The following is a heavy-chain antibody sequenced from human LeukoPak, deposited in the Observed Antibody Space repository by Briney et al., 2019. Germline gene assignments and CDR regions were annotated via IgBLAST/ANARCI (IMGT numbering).Heavy chain of an antibody. V-gene: IGHV3-21*01. CDR2: ISYTGTYI. D-gene: IGHD2-21*01. CDR1: AFSLSAYN. J-gene: IGHJ4*02. Sequence: GGSLRLSCAASAFSLSAYNMNWVRQAPGKGLEWVSSISYTGTYIYYADSVKGRFTISRDNAQNSLYLQMNSLRAEDAAVYYCARGLCGGDCYDYWGQGNLVTVSS. CDR3: ARGLCGGDCYDY.